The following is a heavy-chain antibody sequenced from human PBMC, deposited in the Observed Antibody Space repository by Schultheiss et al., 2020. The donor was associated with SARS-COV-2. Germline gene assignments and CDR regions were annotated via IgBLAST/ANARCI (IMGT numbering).Heavy chain of an antibody. Sequence: GGSLRLSCAASGFTFSSYGMHWVRQAPGKGLEWVAVIWYDGSNKYYADSVKGRFTISRDNSKNTLYLQMNSLRAEDTAVYYCAKDLTLYGPPDQYGMDVWGQGTTVTVSS. V-gene: IGHV3-30*02. J-gene: IGHJ6*02. D-gene: IGHD2-8*01. CDR2: IWYDGSNK. CDR1: GFTFSSYG. CDR3: AKDLTLYGPPDQYGMDV.